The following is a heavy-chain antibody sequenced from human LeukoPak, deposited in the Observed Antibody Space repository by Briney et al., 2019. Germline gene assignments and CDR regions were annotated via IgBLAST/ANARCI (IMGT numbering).Heavy chain of an antibody. V-gene: IGHV3-23*01. Sequence: PGGSLRLSCAASGFTFYSYAMSWVRQAPGKGLEWVSAISGSGASTYYADSVQGRFTITRDSSKNMLFLQMNSLTAEDTAVCFCARWNFGESESPFFYFYFGMDVWGQGTTVTVSS. CDR2: ISGSGAST. J-gene: IGHJ6*02. D-gene: IGHD3-10*01. CDR1: GFTFYSYA. CDR3: ARWNFGESESPFFYFYFGMDV.